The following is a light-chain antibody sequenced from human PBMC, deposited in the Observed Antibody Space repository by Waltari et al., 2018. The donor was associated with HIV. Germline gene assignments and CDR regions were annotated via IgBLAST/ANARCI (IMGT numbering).Light chain of an antibody. J-gene: IGLJ3*02. CDR2: DVS. Sequence: QPALTQPRSVSGSPGQSVTISCTGTSTDVGGYNSVSWYQQHPGKVPKLLIYDVSNRPSGVHDRFSGSKSGNTASLTISGLQAEDEADYYCCSYAGSYTWVFGGGTKLTVL. V-gene: IGLV2-11*01. CDR1: STDVGGYNS. CDR3: CSYAGSYTWV.